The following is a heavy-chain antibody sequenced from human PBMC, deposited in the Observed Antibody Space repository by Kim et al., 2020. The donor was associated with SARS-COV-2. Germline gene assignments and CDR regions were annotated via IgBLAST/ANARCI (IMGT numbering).Heavy chain of an antibody. CDR2: ISYDGSNK. V-gene: IGHV3-30*04. Sequence: GGSLRLSCAASVFTFSSYAMHWVRQAPGKGLEWVAVISYDGSNKYYADSVKGRFTISRDNSKNTLYLQMNSLRAEDTAVYYCARTYRITMVRDLQLNYYGMDVWGQGTTVTVSS. D-gene: IGHD3-10*01. J-gene: IGHJ6*02. CDR3: ARTYRITMVRDLQLNYYGMDV. CDR1: VFTFSSYA.